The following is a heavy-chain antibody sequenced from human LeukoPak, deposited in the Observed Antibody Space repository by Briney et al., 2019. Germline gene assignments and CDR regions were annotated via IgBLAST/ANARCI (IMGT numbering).Heavy chain of an antibody. D-gene: IGHD3-22*01. CDR2: ISGSGGST. CDR3: AKDLGITMIVVVIADAFDI. Sequence: GGSLRLSCAASGFTFSSYAMSWVRQAPGKGLDWVSAISGSGGSTYYADSVKGRFTISRDNSKNTLYLQMNSLRAEDTAVYYCAKDLGITMIVVVIADAFDIWGQGTMVTVSS. V-gene: IGHV3-23*01. J-gene: IGHJ3*02. CDR1: GFTFSSYA.